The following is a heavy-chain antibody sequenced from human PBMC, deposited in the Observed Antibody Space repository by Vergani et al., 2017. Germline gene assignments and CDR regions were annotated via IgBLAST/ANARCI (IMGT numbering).Heavy chain of an antibody. D-gene: IGHD3-9*01. Sequence: QVQVVQSGAEVKKSGASVKVSCKTSGYTFSNYYMHWVRQAPGQGLEWMGIINPSGGHTNYAQKFQGRVTMTRDTSTSTVYMELSSLRSEDTAIYYCARGDYGILTGYHYWGQGTLVTVSA. J-gene: IGHJ4*02. CDR3: ARGDYGILTGYHY. V-gene: IGHV1-46*03. CDR1: GYTFSNYY. CDR2: INPSGGHT.